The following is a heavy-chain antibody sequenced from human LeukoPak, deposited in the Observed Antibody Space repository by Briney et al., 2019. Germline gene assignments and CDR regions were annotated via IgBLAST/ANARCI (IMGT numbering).Heavy chain of an antibody. Sequence: SQTLSLTSAISGDSVSGNSAAWDWIRQSPSRGLEWLGRTYYRSKWYNDYAPSVKSRITINQDTSKNQFSLQLNSVTPEDTAVYYCARERYYDSTGFFHFDQWGQGTLVTVSS. CDR1: GDSVSGNSAA. J-gene: IGHJ4*02. CDR3: ARERYYDSTGFFHFDQ. D-gene: IGHD3-22*01. CDR2: TYYRSKWYN. V-gene: IGHV6-1*01.